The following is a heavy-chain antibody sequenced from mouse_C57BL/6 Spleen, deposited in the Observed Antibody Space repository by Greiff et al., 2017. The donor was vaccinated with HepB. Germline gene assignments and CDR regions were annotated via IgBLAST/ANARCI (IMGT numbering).Heavy chain of an antibody. CDR2: IYPGDGDT. V-gene: IGHV1-80*01. J-gene: IGHJ2*01. CDR1: GYAFSSYW. CDR3: ARAEYYFDY. Sequence: VQRVESGAELVKPGASVKISCKASGYAFSSYWMNWVNQRPGKGLEWIGKIYPGDGDTNYNGKFKGKATLTADKSSRTAYMQLSSLTSEDSAVYFCARAEYYFDYWGQGTTLTVSS.